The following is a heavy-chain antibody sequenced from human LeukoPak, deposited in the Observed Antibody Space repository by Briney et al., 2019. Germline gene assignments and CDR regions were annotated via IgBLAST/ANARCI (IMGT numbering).Heavy chain of an antibody. CDR3: AKSERNGAKGPFDY. CDR2: ISYDGSNK. D-gene: IGHD4-17*01. Sequence: GGSLRLSCAASGFTFSSYGMHWVRQAPGKGLEWVAVISYDGSNKYYADSVKGRFTISRDNSKNTLYLQMNSLRAEDTAVYYCAKSERNGAKGPFDYWGQGTLVTVSS. J-gene: IGHJ4*02. V-gene: IGHV3-30*18. CDR1: GFTFSSYG.